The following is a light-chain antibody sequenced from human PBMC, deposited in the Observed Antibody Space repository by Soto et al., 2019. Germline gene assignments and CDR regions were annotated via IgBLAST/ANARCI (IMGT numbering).Light chain of an antibody. J-gene: IGKJ1*01. CDR1: QSVSSSY. Sequence: EIVLTQSPGTLSLSPGERATLSCRASQSVSSSYLAWYQQKPGHSPSLLIYGASSRATGIPDRFSGSGSGTDFPLTISRLEPEDFAVYHRQQYGSQRTFGQGTKVDIK. CDR2: GAS. CDR3: QQYGSQRT. V-gene: IGKV3-20*01.